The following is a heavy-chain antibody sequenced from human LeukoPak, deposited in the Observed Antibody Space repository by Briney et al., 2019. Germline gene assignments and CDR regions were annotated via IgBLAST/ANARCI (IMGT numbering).Heavy chain of an antibody. V-gene: IGHV4-38-2*01. Sequence: SQTLSLTCAVSGYSISSGYYWGWIRQPPGKGLEWIGSIYHSGSTYYNPSLKSRVTISVDTSKNQFSLKLSSVTAADTAVYYCARVRNNWNYFSARNNWFDPWGQGTLVTVSS. CDR2: IYHSGST. D-gene: IGHD1-7*01. CDR1: GYSISSGYY. J-gene: IGHJ5*02. CDR3: ARVRNNWNYFSARNNWFDP.